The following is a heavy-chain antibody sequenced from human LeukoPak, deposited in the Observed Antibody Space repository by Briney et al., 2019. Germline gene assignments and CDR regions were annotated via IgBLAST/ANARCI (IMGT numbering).Heavy chain of an antibody. V-gene: IGHV3-23*01. CDR1: GFTFTNYV. Sequence: GSLRLSCAASGFTFTNYVMTWVRQAPGKGLEWISTISVSGATTYYADSVQGRLTISRDNSKNTLSLRMNNLRAEDSAIYYCTSRKEYRTSSVYYWGQGTLVTVSS. CDR3: TSRKEYRTSSVYY. CDR2: ISVSGATT. J-gene: IGHJ4*02. D-gene: IGHD6-6*01.